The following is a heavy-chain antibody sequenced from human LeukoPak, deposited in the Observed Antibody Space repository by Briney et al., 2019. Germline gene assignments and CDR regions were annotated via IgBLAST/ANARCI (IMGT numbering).Heavy chain of an antibody. CDR1: GFTISSYA. J-gene: IGHJ4*02. CDR3: AKENYYGSGSYYSPYYFDY. Sequence: GGSLRLSCAASGFTISSYAMSWVRQAPGKGLEWVSAISGSGGSTYYADSVKGRFTISRDNSKNTLYLQMNSLRAEDTAVYYCAKENYYGSGSYYSPYYFDYWGQGTLVTVSS. D-gene: IGHD3-10*01. V-gene: IGHV3-23*01. CDR2: ISGSGGST.